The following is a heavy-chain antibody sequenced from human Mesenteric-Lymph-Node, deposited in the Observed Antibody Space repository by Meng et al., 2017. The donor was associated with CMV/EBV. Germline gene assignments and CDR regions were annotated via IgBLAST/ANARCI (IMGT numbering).Heavy chain of an antibody. Sequence: GESLKISCAASGFTFSSYWMHWVRQAPGKGLEWVAVISYDGSNKYYADSVKGRFTISRSNSKNTLFLQMNSLRAEDTALYYCARPLFQTGATYYYYYGMDVWGQGTTVTVSS. CDR3: ARPLFQTGATYYYYYGMDV. J-gene: IGHJ6*02. V-gene: IGHV3-30*03. CDR2: ISYDGSNK. CDR1: GFTFSSYW. D-gene: IGHD1-7*01.